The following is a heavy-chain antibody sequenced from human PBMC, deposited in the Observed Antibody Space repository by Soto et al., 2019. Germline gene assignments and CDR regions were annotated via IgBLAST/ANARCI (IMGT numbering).Heavy chain of an antibody. D-gene: IGHD5-18*01. CDR2: IIPIFGTA. CDR1: GGTFSSYA. J-gene: IGHJ4*02. CDR3: AREGEGDTAMVSYY. V-gene: IGHV1-69*01. Sequence: QVQLVQSGAAVKKPGSSVKVSCTASGGTFSSYAISWVRQAPGQGLEWMGGIIPIFGTANYAQKFQGRVTITADESTSTADMELSSLRSEDTAGYYCAREGEGDTAMVSYYWGQGTLVTVSS.